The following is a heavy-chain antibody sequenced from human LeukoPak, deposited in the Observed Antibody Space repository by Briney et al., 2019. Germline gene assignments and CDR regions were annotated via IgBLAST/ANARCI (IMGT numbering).Heavy chain of an antibody. J-gene: IGHJ3*02. CDR3: AKVTAAAGISGYDAFDI. CDR2: ISGSGGST. CDR1: GFTFSSYA. V-gene: IGHV3-23*01. Sequence: GGSLRLSCAASGFTFSSYAMSWVRQAPGKGLEWVSAISGSGGSTYYADSVKGRFTISRDNSKNTLYLQMNSLRPQDTAVYYCAKVTAAAGISGYDAFDIWGQGTMVTVPS. D-gene: IGHD6-13*01.